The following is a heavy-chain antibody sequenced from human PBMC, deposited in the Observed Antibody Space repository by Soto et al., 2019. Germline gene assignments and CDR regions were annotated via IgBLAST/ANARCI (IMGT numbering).Heavy chain of an antibody. D-gene: IGHD1-1*01. Sequence: GESLKISCKASGYNFGGYWIGWVRQMPGKGLEWMGIIFPGDSDTRYSPSFQGQVTISADKSISTVHLQWRSLKASDTAIYFCARDRDATIGNYFDFWGQGTLVTVSS. CDR2: IFPGDSDT. CDR3: ARDRDATIGNYFDF. CDR1: GYNFGGYW. V-gene: IGHV5-51*01. J-gene: IGHJ4*02.